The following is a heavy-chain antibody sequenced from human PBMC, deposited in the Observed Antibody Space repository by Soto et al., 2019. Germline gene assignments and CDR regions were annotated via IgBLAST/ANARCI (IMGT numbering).Heavy chain of an antibody. V-gene: IGHV1-69*13. Sequence: ASVKVSCKASGGTFSSYAISWVRQAPGQGLEWMGGIIPIFGTANYAQKFQGRVTITADESTSTAYMELSSMRSEDTAVDYSAGRRGGSQGGAFDNWGQGTMVTVSS. D-gene: IGHD1-26*01. CDR2: IIPIFGTA. J-gene: IGHJ3*02. CDR3: AGRRGGSQGGAFDN. CDR1: GGTFSSYA.